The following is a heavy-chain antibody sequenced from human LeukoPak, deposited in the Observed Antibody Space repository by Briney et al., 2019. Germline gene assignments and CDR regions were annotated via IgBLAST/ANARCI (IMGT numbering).Heavy chain of an antibody. J-gene: IGHJ3*02. CDR2: IIPIFGTA. CDR3: ARTREWSYYGSGHHDAFDI. CDR1: GGTFSSYA. D-gene: IGHD3-10*01. V-gene: IGHV1-69*13. Sequence: SVKVPCKASGGTFSSYAISWVRQAPGQGLEWMGGIIPIFGTANYAQKFQGRVTIAADESTSTAYMELSSLRSEDTAVYYCARTREWSYYGSGHHDAFDIWGQGTMVTVSS.